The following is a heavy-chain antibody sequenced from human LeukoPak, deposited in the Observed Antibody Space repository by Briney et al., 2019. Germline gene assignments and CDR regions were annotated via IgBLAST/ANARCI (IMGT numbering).Heavy chain of an antibody. V-gene: IGHV4-34*01. J-gene: IGHJ4*02. CDR3: ASRGYSYGYSDY. CDR2: INHSGST. D-gene: IGHD5-18*01. Sequence: KPSETLSLTCAVYGGSFSGYYWSWIRQPPGKGLEWIGEINHSGSTNYNPSLKSRVTISVDTSKNQFSLKLSSVTAADTAVYYCASRGYSYGYSDYWGQGTLVTVSS. CDR1: GGSFSGYY.